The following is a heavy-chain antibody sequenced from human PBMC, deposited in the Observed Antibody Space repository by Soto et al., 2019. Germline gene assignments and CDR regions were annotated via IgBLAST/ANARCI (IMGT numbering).Heavy chain of an antibody. V-gene: IGHV4-31*03. D-gene: IGHD3-16*01. J-gene: IGHJ5*02. CDR1: GGSISSGGYY. CDR2: IYYSGST. CDR3: ARGRGGYNWFDP. Sequence: QVQLQGSSPGLVKPSQTLSLTCTVSGGSISSGGYYWTWIRQHPGKGRVWIGYIYYSGSTYYNPSLKSRDTISVDTSKNQLSLKLSSVTAADTAVYYCARGRGGYNWFDPWGQGTLVTVDS.